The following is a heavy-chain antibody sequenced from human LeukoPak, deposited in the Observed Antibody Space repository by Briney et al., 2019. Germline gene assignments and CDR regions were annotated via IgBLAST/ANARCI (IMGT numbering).Heavy chain of an antibody. CDR2: IYYSGST. D-gene: IGHD3-10*01. J-gene: IGHJ4*02. CDR1: GGSISSYY. V-gene: IGHV4-59*01. Sequence: SETLSLTCTVSGGSISSYYWSWIRQPPGKGLEWIGYIYYSGSTNYNPSLKSRVTISVDTSKNRFSLKLSSVTAADTAVYYCARVPYGSGSYRNWGQGTLVTVSS. CDR3: ARVPYGSGSYRN.